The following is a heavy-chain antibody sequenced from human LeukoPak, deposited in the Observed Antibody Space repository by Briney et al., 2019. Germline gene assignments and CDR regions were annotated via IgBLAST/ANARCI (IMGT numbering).Heavy chain of an antibody. CDR2: IRYDGSNK. CDR3: AKDMVGWELLNAFDI. CDR1: GFTFSSYG. D-gene: IGHD1-26*01. Sequence: GGSLRLSCAASGFTFSSYGMHWVRQAPGKGLEWVAFIRYDGSNKYYADSVKGRFTISRDNSKNTPYLQMNSLRAEDTAVYYCAKDMVGWELLNAFDIWGQGTMVTVSS. V-gene: IGHV3-30*02. J-gene: IGHJ3*02.